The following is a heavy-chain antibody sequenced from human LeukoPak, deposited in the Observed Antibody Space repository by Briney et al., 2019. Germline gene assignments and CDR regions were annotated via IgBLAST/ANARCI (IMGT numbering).Heavy chain of an antibody. CDR3: ARGGWRFLEWRQRFDP. D-gene: IGHD3-3*01. J-gene: IGHJ5*02. CDR2: INHSGST. V-gene: IGHV4-34*01. Sequence: SETLSLTCAVYGGSFSGYYWSWIRQPPGKGLEWIGEINHSGSTNYNPSLKSRVTISVDMSKNQFSLKLSSVTAADTAVYYCARGGWRFLEWRQRFDPWGQGTLVTVSS. CDR1: GGSFSGYY.